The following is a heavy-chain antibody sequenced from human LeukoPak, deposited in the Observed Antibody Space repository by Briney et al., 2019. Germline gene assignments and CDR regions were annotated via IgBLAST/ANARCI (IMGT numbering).Heavy chain of an antibody. D-gene: IGHD3-16*01. CDR1: GFTFSSYG. Sequence: GGSLRLSCAASGFTFSSYGMHWVRQAPGKGLEWMAFIRSDGSNKYYADSVKGRFTISRDNSKNTLYLQMNSLRVEDTAVYYCASQSYARFDPWGQGTLVTVSS. J-gene: IGHJ5*02. CDR3: ASQSYARFDP. CDR2: IRSDGSNK. V-gene: IGHV3-30*02.